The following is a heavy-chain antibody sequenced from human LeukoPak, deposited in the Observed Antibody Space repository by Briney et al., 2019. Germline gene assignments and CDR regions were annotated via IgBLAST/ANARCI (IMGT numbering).Heavy chain of an antibody. Sequence: SETLSLTCTVSGGSISSSSYYWGWIRQPPGTGLEWIGSIYYSGSTCYNPSLKSRVTISVDTSKNQFSLKLSSVTAADTAVYYCARQTMTTVRNWGQGTLVTVSS. V-gene: IGHV4-39*01. J-gene: IGHJ4*02. D-gene: IGHD4-17*01. CDR2: IYYSGST. CDR1: GGSISSSSYY. CDR3: ARQTMTTVRN.